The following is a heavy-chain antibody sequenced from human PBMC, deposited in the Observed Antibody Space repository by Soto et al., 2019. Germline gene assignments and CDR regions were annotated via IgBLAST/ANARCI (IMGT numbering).Heavy chain of an antibody. V-gene: IGHV1-69*06. CDR1: GDTFTNFA. D-gene: IGHD3-22*01. J-gene: IGHJ3*02. CDR2: GIPMFGTP. Sequence: QVQLVQSGTEVKKSGSSVKVSCKAYGDTFTNFAISWMRQAPGQGLEWMGGGIPMFGTPNYVQKFQGTVTITADRSTRTGYVALGSLRSEDTAMYYCARGIRGYTGDDGGGAFDIWGQGTMVTVSS. CDR3: ARGIRGYTGDDGGGAFDI.